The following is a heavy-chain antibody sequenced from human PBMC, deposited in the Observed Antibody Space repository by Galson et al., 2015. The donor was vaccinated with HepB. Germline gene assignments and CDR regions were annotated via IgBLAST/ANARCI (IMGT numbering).Heavy chain of an antibody. J-gene: IGHJ4*02. CDR1: GYTFTSYG. Sequence: SVKVSCKASGYTFTSYGISWVRQAPGQGLEWMGWISAYNGNTNYAQKLQGRVTMTTDTSTSTAHMELRSLRSDDTAVYYCARDRYCTGGVCYNDYWGQGTLVTVSS. V-gene: IGHV1-18*01. CDR2: ISAYNGNT. D-gene: IGHD2-8*02. CDR3: ARDRYCTGGVCYNDY.